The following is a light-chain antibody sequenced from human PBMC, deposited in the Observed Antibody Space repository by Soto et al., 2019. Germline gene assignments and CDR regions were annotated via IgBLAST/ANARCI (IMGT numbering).Light chain of an antibody. Sequence: EIVMTQSPATLSVSPGERATLSCRASQSVSSKLAWYQQKPGQGPRLLIYGASTRATGIPARFGGSGSVTDFTPTISSLQSEYFVVYYYQHYNTWLWTFGQGTKVEIK. CDR1: QSVSSK. J-gene: IGKJ1*01. CDR2: GAS. CDR3: QHYNTWLWT. V-gene: IGKV3-15*01.